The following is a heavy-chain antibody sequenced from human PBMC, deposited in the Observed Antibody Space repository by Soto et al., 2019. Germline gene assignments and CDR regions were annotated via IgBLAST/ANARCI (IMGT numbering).Heavy chain of an antibody. Sequence: GGSLRLSCAAAGFTFSNYAMSWVRQAPGKGPEWVSAISGGGDKTYYLESVKGRFTISRDNSKNTVSLQMNSLRADDTAVYYCAKEGSPPFFQHWGQGTLVTAPQ. CDR2: ISGGGDKT. CDR1: GFTFSNYA. V-gene: IGHV3-23*01. D-gene: IGHD3-10*01. CDR3: AKEGSPPFFQH. J-gene: IGHJ4*02.